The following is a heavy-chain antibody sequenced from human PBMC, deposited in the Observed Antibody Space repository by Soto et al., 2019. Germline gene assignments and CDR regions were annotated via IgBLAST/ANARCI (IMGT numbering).Heavy chain of an antibody. CDR3: ARGQRSRSIRGWFDP. Sequence: PXGSLRLSCSAAGFSFNDYVMNWVRQVPGKGLEWVFGVSGSGATTYYADSVKGRFFISRDNPKKTLYLQMNNLRAEDTAVYYCARGQRSRSIRGWFDPWGQGTLVTV. J-gene: IGHJ5*02. V-gene: IGHV3-23*01. D-gene: IGHD6-25*01. CDR2: VSGSGATT. CDR1: GFSFNDYV.